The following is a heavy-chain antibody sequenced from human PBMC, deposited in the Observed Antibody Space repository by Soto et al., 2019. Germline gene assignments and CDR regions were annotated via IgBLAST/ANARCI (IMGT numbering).Heavy chain of an antibody. CDR3: ARGGGGAVAGTLDYYYYGMDV. V-gene: IGHV4-34*01. D-gene: IGHD6-19*01. CDR1: GGSFSGYY. CDR2: INHSGST. Sequence: SETLSLTCAVYGGSFSGYYWGWIRQPPGKGLEWIGEINHSGSTNYNPSLKSRVTISVDTSKNQFSLKLSSVTAADTAVYYCARGGGGAVAGTLDYYYYGMDVWGQGTTVTVS. J-gene: IGHJ6*02.